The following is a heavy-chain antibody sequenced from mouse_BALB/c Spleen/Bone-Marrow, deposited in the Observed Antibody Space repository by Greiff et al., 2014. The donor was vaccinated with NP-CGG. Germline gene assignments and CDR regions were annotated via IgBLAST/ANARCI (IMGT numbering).Heavy chain of an antibody. CDR1: GYSFTDYF. CDR2: INPYNGDT. V-gene: IGHV1-37*01. J-gene: IGHJ2*01. Sequence: DVQLVESGPELVKPGTSVKISCKTSGYSFTDYFMNWVKQSHGKSLEWIGRINPYNGDTFYNQKFKDKATLTADKSSSTAHMELLNLTSQDSAVYYCGRWANWGQGTTLTVSS. CDR3: GRWAN.